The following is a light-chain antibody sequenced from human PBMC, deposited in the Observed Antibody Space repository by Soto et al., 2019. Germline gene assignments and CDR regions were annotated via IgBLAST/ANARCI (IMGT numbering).Light chain of an antibody. CDR1: SSYVGRYDL. J-gene: IGLJ3*02. CDR2: EDN. V-gene: IGLV2-23*01. CDR3: GSSTGGCTGV. Sequence: QSVLTQPASLSGSPGQSITISCTGTSSYVGRYDLVSWYQHHPGKAPKVMIYEDNKRPSGVSDRFSGSKSGNTASLTISGLQAEDEADYYCGSSTGGCTGVFGGGTKVTVL.